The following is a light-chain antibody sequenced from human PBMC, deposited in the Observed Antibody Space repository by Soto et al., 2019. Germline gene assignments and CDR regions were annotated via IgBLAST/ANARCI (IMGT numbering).Light chain of an antibody. CDR1: QSISSW. Sequence: DIQMTRSPSTLSASVGDRLTITCLASQSISSWVAWYQQKPGKPPKLLIYDASSLESGVPSRFSGSGSGTDFSLTITSLQPDDSATYYCQQYHSYYPWTFGQGTKVDIK. CDR3: QQYHSYYPWT. J-gene: IGKJ1*01. V-gene: IGKV1-5*01. CDR2: DAS.